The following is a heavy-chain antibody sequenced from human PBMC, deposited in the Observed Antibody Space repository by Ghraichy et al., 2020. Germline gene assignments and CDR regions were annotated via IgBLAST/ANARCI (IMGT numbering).Heavy chain of an antibody. CDR1: GGTFSSYA. D-gene: IGHD3-10*01. Sequence: SVKVSCKASGGTFSSYAISWVRQAPGQGLEWMGRIIPILGIANYAQKFQGRVTITADKSTSTAYMELSSLRSEDTAVYYCASTPYRIGEIFPSPYYFDYWGQGTLVTVSS. V-gene: IGHV1-69*04. J-gene: IGHJ4*02. CDR3: ASTPYRIGEIFPSPYYFDY. CDR2: IIPILGIA.